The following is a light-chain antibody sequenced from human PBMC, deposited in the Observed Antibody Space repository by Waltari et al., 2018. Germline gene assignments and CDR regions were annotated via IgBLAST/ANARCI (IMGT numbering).Light chain of an antibody. V-gene: IGKV3-20*01. CDR1: QSVGRS. CDR2: NAS. J-gene: IGKJ1*01. Sequence: DIVLTQSPVTLSLFQGERATLSCRASQSVGRSLPWYQQKPGQPPRLLINNASNRASGIPDRFSGSGSGADFSLTISRLEPEDFAVYYCQMYVRLPVTFGQGTKVEVK. CDR3: QMYVRLPVT.